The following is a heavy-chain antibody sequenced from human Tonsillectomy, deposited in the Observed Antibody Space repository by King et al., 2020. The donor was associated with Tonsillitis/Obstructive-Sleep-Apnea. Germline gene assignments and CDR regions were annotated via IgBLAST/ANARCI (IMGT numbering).Heavy chain of an antibody. Sequence: VQLVESGGGVVQPGRSLRLSCAASGFTFGSFAMHWVRQAPGKGLERVAVISYDGSNKYYTDSVKGRFTISRDNSKNTLCLQMNSLRAEDTAVYYCARSERGYSGYDLLGVDYWGQGTLVTVSS. CDR1: GFTFGSFA. D-gene: IGHD5-12*01. CDR3: ARSERGYSGYDLLGVDY. V-gene: IGHV3-30*10. J-gene: IGHJ4*02. CDR2: ISYDGSNK.